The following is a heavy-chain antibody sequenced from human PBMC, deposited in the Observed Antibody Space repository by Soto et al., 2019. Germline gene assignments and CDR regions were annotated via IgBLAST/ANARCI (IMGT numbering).Heavy chain of an antibody. CDR2: IYYSGTT. V-gene: IGHV4-31*03. J-gene: IGHJ5*02. CDR1: GDSISRGFYY. Sequence: SETLSITCTVSGDSISRGFYYWSWIRQHPGKGLEWIGYIYYSGTTYYNPSLKSRVTISVDTSKNQFSLKLSSVSAADTALYYCARCSLVVVPAPGFDPWGRGTLVTVSS. D-gene: IGHD2-2*01. CDR3: ARCSLVVVPAPGFDP.